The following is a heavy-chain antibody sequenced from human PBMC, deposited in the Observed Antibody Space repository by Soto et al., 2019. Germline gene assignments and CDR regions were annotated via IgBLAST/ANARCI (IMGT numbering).Heavy chain of an antibody. J-gene: IGHJ4*02. Sequence: QVQLAQSGGEVKKPGASVTVSCKASGYTFINYHITWVRQAPGQGLEWMAWINTYNGMTDYAQKFQGRVTMHRDTSTSTAYMELRNLGSADTAVYFCAKSPRGEMATDWGQGTLVTVSS. CDR1: GYTFINYH. D-gene: IGHD5-12*01. CDR3: AKSPRGEMATD. V-gene: IGHV1-18*01. CDR2: INTYNGMT.